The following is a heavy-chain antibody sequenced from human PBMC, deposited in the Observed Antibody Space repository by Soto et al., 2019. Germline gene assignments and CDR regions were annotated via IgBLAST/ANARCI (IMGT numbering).Heavy chain of an antibody. Sequence: GASVKVSCKASGYTFTGYYMHWVRQAPGQGLEWMGWINPNSGGTNYAQKFQGRVTMTRGTSISTAYMELSRLRSYDTAVYYWARAFLAVAGRLGYFDYWGQGTLVTVSS. CDR3: ARAFLAVAGRLGYFDY. J-gene: IGHJ4*02. D-gene: IGHD6-19*01. V-gene: IGHV1-2*02. CDR1: GYTFTGYY. CDR2: INPNSGGT.